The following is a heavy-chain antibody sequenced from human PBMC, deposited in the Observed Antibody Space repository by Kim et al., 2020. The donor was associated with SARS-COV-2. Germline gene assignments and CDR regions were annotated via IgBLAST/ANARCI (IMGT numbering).Heavy chain of an antibody. J-gene: IGHJ2*01. CDR3: ARGEMATITSFWYFDL. V-gene: IGHV1-69*04. Sequence: KFQGRVTITADKSTSTAYMELSSLRSEDTAVYYCARGEMATITSFWYFDLWGRGTLVTVSS. D-gene: IGHD5-12*01.